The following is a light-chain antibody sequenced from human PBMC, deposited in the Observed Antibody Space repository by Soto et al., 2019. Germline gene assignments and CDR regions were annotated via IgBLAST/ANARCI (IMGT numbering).Light chain of an antibody. CDR2: GAS. CDR1: QSVSSSY. J-gene: IGKJ1*01. Sequence: KVMPHSPATLSVSPWERATLSCRASQSVSSSYLTWYQQKPGQAPRLLIYGASTRATSIPARFSGSGSGTDFTLTISSLQPEDFAVYFCLQYGGLPRTCGQGTKGDIK. V-gene: IGKV3-20*01. CDR3: LQYGGLPRT.